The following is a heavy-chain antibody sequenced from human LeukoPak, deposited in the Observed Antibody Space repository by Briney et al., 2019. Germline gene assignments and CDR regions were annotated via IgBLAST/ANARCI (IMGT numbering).Heavy chain of an antibody. V-gene: IGHV3-23*01. CDR3: AKEMATIRAFDF. CDR1: GFTFSSSA. CDR2: ISDSGGKT. J-gene: IGHJ3*01. D-gene: IGHD5-24*01. Sequence: GGSLRLSCAASGFTFSSSAMTWVRQAPGKGLEWVSAISDSGGKTHYADSVKGRYTISRDNSKNTLYLQMTSLRVEDTAVYYCAKEMATIRAFDFWGQGTMVTVSS.